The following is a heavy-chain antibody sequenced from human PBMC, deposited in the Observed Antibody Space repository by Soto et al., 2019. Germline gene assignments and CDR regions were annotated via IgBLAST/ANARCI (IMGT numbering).Heavy chain of an antibody. CDR3: ATGYYGSGSYRGAFDI. D-gene: IGHD3-10*01. CDR2: IYSGGST. Sequence: GGSLRLSCAASGFTVSSNYMSWVRQAPGKGLEWVSVIYSGGSTYYADSLKGRFTISRDNSKNTLYLQMNSLRAEDTAVYYCATGYYGSGSYRGAFDIWGQGTMVTVSS. J-gene: IGHJ3*02. CDR1: GFTVSSNY. V-gene: IGHV3-66*01.